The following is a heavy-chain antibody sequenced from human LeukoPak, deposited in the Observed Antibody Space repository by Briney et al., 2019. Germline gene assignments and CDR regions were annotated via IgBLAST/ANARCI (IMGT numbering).Heavy chain of an antibody. V-gene: IGHV4-34*01. D-gene: IGHD3-10*01. CDR2: INHSGST. CDR1: GGSFSGYY. CDR3: ARGVGGVRGVINFDY. J-gene: IGHJ4*02. Sequence: TSETLSLTCAVYGGSFSGYYWSWIRQPPGKGLEWIGEINHSGSTNYNPSLKSRVTISVDTSKNQFSLKLSSVTAADTAVYYCARGVGGVRGVINFDYWGQGTPVTVSS.